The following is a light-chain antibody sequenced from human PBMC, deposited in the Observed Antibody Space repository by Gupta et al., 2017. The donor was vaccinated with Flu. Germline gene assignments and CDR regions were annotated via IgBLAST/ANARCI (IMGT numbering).Light chain of an antibody. CDR1: QCLVHKNEHTY. CDR3: MQGKHPWT. J-gene: IGKJ2*02. V-gene: IGKV2-30*02. CDR2: EVS. Sequence: DEIMTQSPLSMPVTLGPPASISCNCSQCLVHKNEHTYLNFFPQTSRQSPRRIVYEVSNRDAGVPDRVSGSGSATDFTLKISRVEAEDVGVYYCMQGKHPWTFGQGTKLETK.